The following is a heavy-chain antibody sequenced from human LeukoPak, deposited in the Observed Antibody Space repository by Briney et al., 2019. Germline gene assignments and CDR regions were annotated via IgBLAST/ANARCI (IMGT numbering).Heavy chain of an antibody. CDR1: GGSISSYY. Sequence: SETLSLTCTVSGGSISSYYWSWIRQPPGKGLEWIGYIYYSGSTNYNPSLTSRVTISVDTSKNQFSLKLSSVTAADTAVYYCARDRTLDAFDIWGQGTMVTVSS. CDR3: ARDRTLDAFDI. J-gene: IGHJ3*02. D-gene: IGHD3-16*01. V-gene: IGHV4-59*01. CDR2: IYYSGST.